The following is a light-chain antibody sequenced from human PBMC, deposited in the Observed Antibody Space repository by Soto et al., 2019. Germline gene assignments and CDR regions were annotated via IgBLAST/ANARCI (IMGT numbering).Light chain of an antibody. V-gene: IGKV1-27*01. CDR1: QGISNY. CDR3: QKYNSAPPLT. CDR2: AAS. Sequence: DIQMTQSPSSLSASVGDRVTITCRASQGISNYLAWYQRKPGKVPKLLIYAASTLQSGVPSRFSGSGSGTDFTLTISSLQPEDAATYYCQKYNSAPPLTFGPGTKVDIK. J-gene: IGKJ3*01.